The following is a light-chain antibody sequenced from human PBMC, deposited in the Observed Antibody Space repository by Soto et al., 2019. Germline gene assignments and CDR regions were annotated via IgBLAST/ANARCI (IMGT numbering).Light chain of an antibody. CDR2: AAS. V-gene: IGKV1-39*01. CDR1: QSISTS. J-gene: IGKJ1*01. CDR3: QQTYSPPPT. Sequence: DIPLTPSPPPLSSSVGNVVTITCRTSQSISTSLNWFQQGPGKAPRLLIFAASTLQSEVPSRFSGTGSETDFTLTISSLQPEDFATYYCQQTYSPPPTVGQGTKVDIK.